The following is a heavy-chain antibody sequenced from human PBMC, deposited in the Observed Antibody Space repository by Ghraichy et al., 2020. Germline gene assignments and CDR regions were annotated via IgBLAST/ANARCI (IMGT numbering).Heavy chain of an antibody. CDR2: IWYDGSNK. J-gene: IGHJ5*02. Sequence: GGSLRLSCAASGFTFSSYGMHWVRQAPGKGLEWVAVIWYDGSNKYYADSVKGRFTISRDNSKNTLYLQMNSLRAEDTAVYYCARPLWNDFNWFDPWGQGTLVTVSS. CDR3: ARPLWNDFNWFDP. D-gene: IGHD1-1*01. CDR1: GFTFSSYG. V-gene: IGHV3-33*01.